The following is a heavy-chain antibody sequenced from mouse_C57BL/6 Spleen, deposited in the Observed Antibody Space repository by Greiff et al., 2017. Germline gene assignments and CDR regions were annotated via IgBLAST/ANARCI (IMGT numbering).Heavy chain of an antibody. D-gene: IGHD1-1*02. J-gene: IGHJ2*01. Sequence: QVQLQQSGAELVRPGASVTLSCKASGYTFTDYEMHWVKQTPVHGLEWIGAIDPETGGTAYNQKFKGKAILTAAKSSSTAYMELRSLTSEDSAVYYCTRRGGDGFDYWGQGTTLTVSS. V-gene: IGHV1-15*01. CDR2: IDPETGGT. CDR1: GYTFTDYE. CDR3: TRRGGDGFDY.